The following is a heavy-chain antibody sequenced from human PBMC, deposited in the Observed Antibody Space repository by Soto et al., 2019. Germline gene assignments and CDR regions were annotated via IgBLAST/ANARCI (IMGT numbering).Heavy chain of an antibody. CDR2: IYPGDSDT. CDR1: GYMSNMYW. D-gene: IGHD4-4*01. Sequence: GEALQISWKGSGYMSNMYWIAWGRQMPGQGPEWMGIIYPGDSDTTYSSSFQGQATISADKTISTVYLQLSSLKASDTAMYYCARQQLYMATITTEAFVIPGPAPIGTVSS. V-gene: IGHV5-51*01. CDR3: ARQQLYMATITTEAFVI. J-gene: IGHJ3*02.